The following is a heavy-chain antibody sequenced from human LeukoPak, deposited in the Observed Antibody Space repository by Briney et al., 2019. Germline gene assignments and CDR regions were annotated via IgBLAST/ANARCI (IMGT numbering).Heavy chain of an antibody. V-gene: IGHV3-7*01. CDR2: MKLDGSAK. Sequence: PGGSLRLSCAASGFTFSSYWMSWVRQAPGKGLEWVANMKLDGSAKFYVDSVKGRFTISRDNAKNSLYLQMNNLSAEDTAVYYCVRDSPGYGTYDFDWGQGTLGTVSS. CDR3: VRDSPGYGTYDFD. CDR1: GFTFSSYW. J-gene: IGHJ4*02. D-gene: IGHD5-12*01.